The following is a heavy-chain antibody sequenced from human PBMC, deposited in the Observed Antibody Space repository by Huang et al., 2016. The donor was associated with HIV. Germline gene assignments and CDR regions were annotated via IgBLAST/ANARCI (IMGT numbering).Heavy chain of an antibody. CDR3: ARDHSYGWFDY. D-gene: IGHD5-18*01. Sequence: QVQLVESGGGLVKPGGSLRLSCAASGFSFSDYYSSWIRKGTRKGGEWVSYISSSGNTIYYADSVKGRFTIARDNAKNSLYLQMNSLRAEDTAVYYCARDHSYGWFDYWGQGTLVTVSS. CDR1: GFSFSDYY. V-gene: IGHV3-11*01. J-gene: IGHJ4*02. CDR2: ISSSGNTI.